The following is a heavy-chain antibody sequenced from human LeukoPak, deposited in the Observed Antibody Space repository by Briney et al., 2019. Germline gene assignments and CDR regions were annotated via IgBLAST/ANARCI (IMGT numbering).Heavy chain of an antibody. J-gene: IGHJ3*02. CDR1: GFTFSNYW. CDR3: AKDGGKATATDAFDI. Sequence: GGSLRLSCTASGFTFSNYWINWVRRAPGKGLEWVAVIWYDGSNKYYADSVKGRFTISRDNSKNTLYLQMNSLRAEDTAVYYCAKDGGKATATDAFDIWGQGTMVTVSS. CDR2: IWYDGSNK. V-gene: IGHV3-33*06. D-gene: IGHD3-10*01.